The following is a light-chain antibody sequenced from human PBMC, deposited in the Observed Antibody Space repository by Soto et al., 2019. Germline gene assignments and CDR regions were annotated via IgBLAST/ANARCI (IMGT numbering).Light chain of an antibody. CDR3: LTWDTSLRAGV. CDR1: TSNIGKNH. Sequence: QSALTQPPSVSAAPGQRVTISCSGSTSNIGKNHVSWFQQLPGTTPKLLIYENDRRPSGIPDRFSGSKSGTSATLGITGLQTGDEADYYCLTWDTSLRAGVFGGGTKLTVL. V-gene: IGLV1-51*01. CDR2: END. J-gene: IGLJ2*01.